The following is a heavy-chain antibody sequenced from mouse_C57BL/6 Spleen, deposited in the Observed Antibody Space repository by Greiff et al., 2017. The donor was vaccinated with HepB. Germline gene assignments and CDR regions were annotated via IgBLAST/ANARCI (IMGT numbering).Heavy chain of an antibody. CDR2: IWGVGST. CDR3: ARSTMVTTGAMDY. J-gene: IGHJ4*01. CDR1: GFSLTSYG. Sequence: QVQLQQSGPGLVAPSQSLSITCTVSGFSLTSYGVDWVRQSPGKGLEWLGVIWGVGSTNYNSALKSRLSISKDNSKSQVFLKMNSLQTDDTAMYYCARSTMVTTGAMDYWGQGTSVTVSS. D-gene: IGHD2-2*01. V-gene: IGHV2-6*01.